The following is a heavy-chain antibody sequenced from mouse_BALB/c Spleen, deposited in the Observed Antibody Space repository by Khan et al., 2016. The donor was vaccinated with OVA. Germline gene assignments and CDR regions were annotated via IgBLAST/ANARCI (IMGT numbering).Heavy chain of an antibody. V-gene: IGHV9-3-1*01. D-gene: IGHD2-10*01. Sequence: QIQLVQSGPELKKPGETVKISCKASGYTFTNYGMNWVKQSPGKALKWMGWINTYTGEPTYADDFKGRFAFSLETSASTAYLQINNLKNEDTATYCGARPPYFSYTMDYGGQGTSVTVSS. J-gene: IGHJ4*01. CDR2: INTYTGEP. CDR3: ARPPYFSYTMDY. CDR1: GYTFTNYG.